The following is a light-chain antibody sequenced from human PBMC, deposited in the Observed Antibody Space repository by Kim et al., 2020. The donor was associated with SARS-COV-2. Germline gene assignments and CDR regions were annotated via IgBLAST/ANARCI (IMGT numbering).Light chain of an antibody. J-gene: IGLJ1*01. CDR2: DVN. CDR1: RRDIGTYNF. CDR3: SSFTSTSSPYV. Sequence: SFTFSSTGTRRDIGTYNFVSWYQQHPGKAPKLIIFDVNDRPSGVSNRFSGSKSANTASLTISGLQAEDEADYYCSSFTSTSSPYVFGTGTKVTVL. V-gene: IGLV2-14*03.